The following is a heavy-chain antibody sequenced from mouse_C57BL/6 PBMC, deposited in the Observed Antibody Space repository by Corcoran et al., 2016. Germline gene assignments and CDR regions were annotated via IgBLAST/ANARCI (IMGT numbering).Heavy chain of an antibody. CDR3: AIYYGNRDWYFDV. CDR1: GYSITSGYY. Sequence: DVQLQESGPGLVKPSQSLSLTCSVTGYSITSGYYWNWIRQFPGNKLEWMGYISYDGSNNYNPSLKNRISITRDTSKNQFFLKLNSVTTEDTATYYCAIYYGNRDWYFDVWGTGTTVTVSS. V-gene: IGHV3-6*01. D-gene: IGHD2-1*01. CDR2: ISYDGSN. J-gene: IGHJ1*03.